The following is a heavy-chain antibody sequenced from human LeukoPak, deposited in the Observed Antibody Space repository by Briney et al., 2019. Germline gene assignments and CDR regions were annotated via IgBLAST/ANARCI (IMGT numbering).Heavy chain of an antibody. CDR1: GGSISSSSYY. Sequence: SETLSLTCTVSGGSISSSSYYWGWIRQPPGKGLEWIGSIYYSGSTYYNPSLKGRVTISVDTSKNQFSLKLSSVTAADTAVYYCARRRISYDSSGYNYWGQGTLVTVSS. V-gene: IGHV4-39*01. D-gene: IGHD3-22*01. J-gene: IGHJ4*02. CDR3: ARRRISYDSSGYNY. CDR2: IYYSGST.